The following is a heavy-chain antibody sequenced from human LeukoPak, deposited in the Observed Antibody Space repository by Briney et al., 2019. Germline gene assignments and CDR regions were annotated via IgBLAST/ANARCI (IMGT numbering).Heavy chain of an antibody. Sequence: GGSLRHSFEASGFTFSADAMSWVGQAPGQGLEWVSSIGSDNKPHYSESVKGRFAISRDNSKSMLFLQLNSLRAEDTALYYCAREGSGVAGHFDYWGQGTLVTVSS. V-gene: IGHV3-23*01. CDR2: IGSDNKP. CDR1: GFTFSADA. J-gene: IGHJ4*02. CDR3: AREGSGVAGHFDY. D-gene: IGHD6-19*01.